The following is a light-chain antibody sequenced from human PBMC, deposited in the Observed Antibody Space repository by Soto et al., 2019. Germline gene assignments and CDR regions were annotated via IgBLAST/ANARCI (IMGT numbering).Light chain of an antibody. CDR1: RSNVGSTS. V-gene: IGLV1-44*01. Sequence: QSVLTQPPSASGTPGQRVTISCSGSRSNVGSTSVSWYQQFPGTAPKRLIYNNDQRPSGVPDRFSGSKSGTSASLAIGGLQSEDEAHYYCAAWDDSLNGVVFGGGTKLTVL. CDR2: NND. J-gene: IGLJ2*01. CDR3: AAWDDSLNGVV.